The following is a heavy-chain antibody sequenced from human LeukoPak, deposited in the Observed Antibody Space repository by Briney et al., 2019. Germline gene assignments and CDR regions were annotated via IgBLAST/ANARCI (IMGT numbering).Heavy chain of an antibody. Sequence: PSETLSLTCTVSGGSISSYYWSWIRQPPGKGLEWIGYISYSGSTNYNSSLKSRVTMSVDTSKNQFSFILSSVTAAETAFYYCARHAAGTTYDYWGQGILVTVSS. V-gene: IGHV4-59*08. J-gene: IGHJ4*02. CDR1: GGSISSYY. CDR3: ARHAAGTTYDY. D-gene: IGHD4-17*01. CDR2: ISYSGST.